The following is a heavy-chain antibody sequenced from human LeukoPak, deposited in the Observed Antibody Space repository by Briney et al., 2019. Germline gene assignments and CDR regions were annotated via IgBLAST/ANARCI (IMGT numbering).Heavy chain of an antibody. V-gene: IGHV3-21*03. CDR2: ITGSGSSM. Sequence: KAGGSLRLSCAGSGFTFSGYSLNWVRQAPGKGLEWVSSITGSGSSMYYADSVKGRFTTSRDNAESSVYLQMNSLRVDDTGLYYCTRDIDDVLTGDDAFDVWGQGTVVTVSS. J-gene: IGHJ3*01. CDR3: TRDIDDVLTGDDAFDV. CDR1: GFTFSGYS. D-gene: IGHD3-9*01.